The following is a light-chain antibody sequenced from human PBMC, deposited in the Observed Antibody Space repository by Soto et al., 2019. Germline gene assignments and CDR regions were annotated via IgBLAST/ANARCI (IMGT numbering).Light chain of an antibody. CDR2: RNN. V-gene: IGLV1-47*01. CDR3: SALYDSRSGWV. CDR1: SSNIGSNF. J-gene: IGLJ3*02. Sequence: QSVLTQPPSASGTPGQRVTISCSGSSSNIGSNFVYWYQQCQGTAPKLLIYRNNQRPSGVPDRFSGSKSGTSASLAISGLPSEDEADYYCSALYDSRSGWVFGGGTKLTVL.